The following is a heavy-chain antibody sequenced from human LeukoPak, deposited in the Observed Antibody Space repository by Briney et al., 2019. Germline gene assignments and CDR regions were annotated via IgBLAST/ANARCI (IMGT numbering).Heavy chain of an antibody. CDR2: IIPIFGTA. J-gene: IGHJ6*02. CDR1: GGTFSSYA. D-gene: IGHD6-13*01. Sequence: SVTVSCKASGGTFSSYAISWVRQAPGQGLEWMGGIIPIFGTANYAQKFQGRVTITADESTSTAYMELSSLRSEDTAVYYCAQSSSWTYYYYGMDVWGQGTTVTVSS. CDR3: AQSSSWTYYYYGMDV. V-gene: IGHV1-69*01.